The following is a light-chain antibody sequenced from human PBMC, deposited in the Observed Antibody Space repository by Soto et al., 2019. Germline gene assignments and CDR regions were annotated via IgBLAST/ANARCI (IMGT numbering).Light chain of an antibody. CDR3: QSYDSSLSGWV. CDR1: SANIGAGYD. V-gene: IGLV1-40*01. J-gene: IGLJ3*02. CDR2: GNS. Sequence: QSVLTQPPSVSGAPGQRVTISWTGSSANIGAGYDVHWYQQLPGTAPKLLIYGNSNRPSGVPDRFSGSKSGTSASLAITGLRAEDEADYYCQSYDSSLSGWVFGGGTKLTVL.